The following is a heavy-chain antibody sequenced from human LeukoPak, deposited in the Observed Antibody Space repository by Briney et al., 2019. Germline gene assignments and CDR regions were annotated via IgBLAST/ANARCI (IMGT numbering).Heavy chain of an antibody. V-gene: IGHV4-59*01. CDR3: AGAQAGSYYYYGMDV. CDR2: IYYSGST. Sequence: SETLSLTCTVSGGSISSYYWSWIRQPPGKGLEWIGYIYYSGSTNYNPSLKSRVTISVDTSKNQFSLKLSSVTAADTAVYYCAGAQAGSYYYYGMDVWGQGTTVTVSS. CDR1: GGSISSYY. D-gene: IGHD6-13*01. J-gene: IGHJ6*02.